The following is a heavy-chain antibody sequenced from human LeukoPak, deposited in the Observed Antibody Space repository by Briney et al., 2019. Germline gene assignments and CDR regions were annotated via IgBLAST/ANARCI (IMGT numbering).Heavy chain of an antibody. CDR2: INPNSGGT. CDR3: ARDLFRRTYFDY. V-gene: IGHV1-2*02. Sequence: ASVKVSCKASGYTFTSYDINWVRQATGQGLEWMGWINPNSGGTNYAQKFQGRVTMTRDTSISTAYMELSRPRSDDTAVYYCARDLFRRTYFDYWGQGTLVTVSS. CDR1: GYTFTSYD. D-gene: IGHD1/OR15-1a*01. J-gene: IGHJ4*02.